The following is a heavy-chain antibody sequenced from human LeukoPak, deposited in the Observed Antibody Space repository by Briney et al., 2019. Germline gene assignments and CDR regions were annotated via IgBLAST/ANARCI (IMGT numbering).Heavy chain of an antibody. CDR1: GYTFTSYY. J-gene: IGHJ6*03. CDR3: ARANRAHEHGMGYYYYYMDV. Sequence: ASVKVSCKASGYTFTSYYMHWVRQAPGQGLEWMGIINPSGGSTSYAQKFQGRVTMTRDMSTSTVYMELSSLRSEDTAVYYCARANRAHEHGMGYYYYYMDVWGKGTTVTVSS. D-gene: IGHD1-1*01. CDR2: INPSGGST. V-gene: IGHV1-46*01.